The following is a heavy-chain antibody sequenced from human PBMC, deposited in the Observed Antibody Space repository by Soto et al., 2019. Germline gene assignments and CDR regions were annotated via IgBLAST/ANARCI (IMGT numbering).Heavy chain of an antibody. CDR1: GGTFSSYA. V-gene: IGHV1-69*06. Sequence: QVQLVQSGAEVKKPGSSVKVSCKASGGTFSSYAISWVRQAPGQGLERMGGIIPIFGTANYAQKFQGRVTITADKSTSTAYMELSSLRSEDTAVYYCAREDYGDYSYYYYGMDVWGQGTTVTVSS. J-gene: IGHJ6*02. CDR2: IIPIFGTA. D-gene: IGHD4-17*01. CDR3: AREDYGDYSYYYYGMDV.